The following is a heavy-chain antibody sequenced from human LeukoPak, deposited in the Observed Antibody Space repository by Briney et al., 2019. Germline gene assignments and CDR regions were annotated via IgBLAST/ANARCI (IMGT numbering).Heavy chain of an antibody. D-gene: IGHD3-22*01. CDR3: ARDVNYYDSSGIDY. V-gene: IGHV3-11*01. J-gene: IGHJ4*02. CDR1: GFTFSDYY. CDR2: ISRSGSTI. Sequence: PGGSLRLSCAASGFTFSDYYMSWIRQAPGKGLEGVSYISRSGSTIYYADSVKGRFTISRDNAKNSLYLQMNSLRAEDTAVYYCARDVNYYDSSGIDYWGQGTLVTVSS.